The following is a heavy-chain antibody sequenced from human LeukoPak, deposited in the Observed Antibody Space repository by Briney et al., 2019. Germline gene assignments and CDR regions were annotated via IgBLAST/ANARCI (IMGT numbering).Heavy chain of an antibody. CDR1: GFTFSSYA. CDR3: AKDAQYSSGWQTFGYYYYGMDV. CDR2: ISGSGGST. V-gene: IGHV3-23*01. J-gene: IGHJ6*02. Sequence: GGSLRLSCAASGFTFSSYAMSWVRQAPGKGLEWVSAISGSGGSTYYADSVKGRFTISRDNSKNTLYLQMNSLRAEDTAVYYCAKDAQYSSGWQTFGYYYYGMDVWGQGTTVTVSS. D-gene: IGHD6-19*01.